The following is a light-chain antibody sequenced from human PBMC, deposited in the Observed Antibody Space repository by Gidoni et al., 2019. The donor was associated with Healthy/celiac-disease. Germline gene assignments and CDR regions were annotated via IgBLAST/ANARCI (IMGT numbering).Light chain of an antibody. J-gene: IGKJ2*01. Sequence: DIQMTQSPSSLSASVGDRVTITCRASQSISSYLNWYQQKPGKAPKLLIYAASSLQSGVPSRCSGSGSGTDFTITISSLQHEDFATYYCQQSYSTPVTFGQGTKLEIK. V-gene: IGKV1-39*01. CDR2: AAS. CDR3: QQSYSTPVT. CDR1: QSISSY.